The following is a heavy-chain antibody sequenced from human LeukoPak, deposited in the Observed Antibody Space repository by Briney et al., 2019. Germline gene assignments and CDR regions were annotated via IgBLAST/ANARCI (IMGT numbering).Heavy chain of an antibody. CDR2: ISSSSSYI. Sequence: GGSLRLSCAASGFTFSSYSMNWVRQAPGKGLEWVSSISSSSSYIYYADSVKGRFTISRDNAKNSLYPQMNSLRAEDTAVYYCASSSIAARRAFDYWGQGTLVTVSS. CDR1: GFTFSSYS. J-gene: IGHJ4*02. V-gene: IGHV3-21*01. CDR3: ASSSIAARRAFDY. D-gene: IGHD6-6*01.